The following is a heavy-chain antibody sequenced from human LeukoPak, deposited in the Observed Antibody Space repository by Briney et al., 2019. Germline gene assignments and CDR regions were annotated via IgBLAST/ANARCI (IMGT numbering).Heavy chain of an antibody. CDR3: ARGMYFYDSSAY. CDR1: GFTFSSYA. J-gene: IGHJ4*02. V-gene: IGHV3-30-3*01. Sequence: PGGSLRLSCAASGFTFSSYAMHWVRQAPGKGLEWVAFISYDGSNKYYADSVKGRFTISRDNSKNTLYVEMNSLRDEDTALYYCARGMYFYDSSAYWGQGTLVTVSA. CDR2: ISYDGSNK. D-gene: IGHD3-22*01.